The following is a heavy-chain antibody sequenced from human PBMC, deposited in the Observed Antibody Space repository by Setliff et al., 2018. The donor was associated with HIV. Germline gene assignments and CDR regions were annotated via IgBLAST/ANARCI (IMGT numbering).Heavy chain of an antibody. CDR3: ASAYCSSTGCYVRWGNGMDV. CDR2: IIPIFGTA. V-gene: IGHV1-69*05. D-gene: IGHD2-2*01. Sequence: SVKVSCKASGDTFSNYAIGWVRQAPGQGLEWMGGIIPIFGTASHAQKFQGRVTITTDESTSTAYRELSSLRFEDTAMYYCASAYCSSTGCYVRWGNGMDVWGQGTTVTVSS. CDR1: GDTFSNYA. J-gene: IGHJ6*02.